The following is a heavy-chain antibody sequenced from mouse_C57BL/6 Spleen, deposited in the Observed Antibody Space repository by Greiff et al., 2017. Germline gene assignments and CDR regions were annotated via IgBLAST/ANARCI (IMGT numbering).Heavy chain of an antibody. CDR1: GFTFSDYG. V-gene: IGHV5-17*01. CDR3: ARWRAYYYAMDY. CDR2: ISSGSSTI. D-gene: IGHD3-3*01. Sequence: EVQRVESGGGLVKPGGSLKLSCAASGFTFSDYGMHWVRQAPEKGLEWVAYISSGSSTIYYADTVKGRFTISRDNAKNTLFLQMTSLRSEDTAMYYCARWRAYYYAMDYWGQGTSVTVSS. J-gene: IGHJ4*01.